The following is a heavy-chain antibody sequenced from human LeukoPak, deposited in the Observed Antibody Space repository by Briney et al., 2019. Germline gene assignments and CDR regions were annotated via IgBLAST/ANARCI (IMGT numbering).Heavy chain of an antibody. CDR2: INSNSGGT. D-gene: IGHD6-13*01. V-gene: IGHV1-2*02. Sequence: ASVEVSCKASGSTFTGCYMHWVREGPGQGLGWVVGINSNSGGTNYAQKFQSRVTMTRDTSISTAYMELSRLRSDDTAVYYCARASSSSWDHRFDYWGQGTLVTVSS. CDR3: ARASSSSWDHRFDY. CDR1: GSTFTGCY. J-gene: IGHJ4*02.